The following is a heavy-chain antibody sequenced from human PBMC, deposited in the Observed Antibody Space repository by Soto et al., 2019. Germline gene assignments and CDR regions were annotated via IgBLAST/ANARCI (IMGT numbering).Heavy chain of an antibody. CDR3: AKGGGGYFDY. CDR1: GFTFSSHG. D-gene: IGHD2-15*01. CDR2: ISYDGSNK. Sequence: QVQLVESGGGVVQPGRSLRLSCAASGFTFSSHGMHWVRQAPGKGLEWVAVISYDGSNKYYADSVKGRFTISRGNSKNTLYLQMNSLRAEDAAVYYCAKGGGGYFDYWGQGTLVTVSS. V-gene: IGHV3-30*18. J-gene: IGHJ4*02.